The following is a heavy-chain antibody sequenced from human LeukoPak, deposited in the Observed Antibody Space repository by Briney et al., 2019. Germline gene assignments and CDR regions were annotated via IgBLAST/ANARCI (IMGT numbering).Heavy chain of an antibody. V-gene: IGHV3-23*01. Sequence: GGSLRLSCAASGFTFSAYALSWVRQSPGKALEWVSSITASGDSTFYADSVKGRLAISRDQSKSRLNLQMDSLRAEDTATYYCVRSTINNFDYWGQGTLVTVSS. CDR2: ITASGDST. D-gene: IGHD1-1*01. J-gene: IGHJ4*02. CDR3: VRSTINNFDY. CDR1: GFTFSAYA.